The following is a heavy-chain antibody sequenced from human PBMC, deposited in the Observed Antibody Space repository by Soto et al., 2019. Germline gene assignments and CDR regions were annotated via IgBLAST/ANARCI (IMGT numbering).Heavy chain of an antibody. D-gene: IGHD3-9*01. CDR3: ASDYDILTGYTGGYFQH. J-gene: IGHJ1*01. Sequence: QVQLVQSGAEVKKPGASVKVSCKASGYTFTSYGISWVRQAPGQGLEWMGWISAYNGNTNYAQKLQGRVTMTTDTSTSTAYMELRGLRSDDTAVYYCASDYDILTGYTGGYFQHWGQGTLVTVSS. CDR2: ISAYNGNT. CDR1: GYTFTSYG. V-gene: IGHV1-18*01.